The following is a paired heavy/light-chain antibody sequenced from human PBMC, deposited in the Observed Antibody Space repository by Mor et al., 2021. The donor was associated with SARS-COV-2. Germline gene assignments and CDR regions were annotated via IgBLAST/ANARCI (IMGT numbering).Light chain of an antibody. Sequence: EIVMTQSPATLSVSQGQRATLSCRASQSVSSNLAWYQQKPGQAPRLLIYGVFTRAPGIPARFSGSGSGTEFTLTITSLQSEDFAVYYCQHYNNWPLTFGQGTRLENK. CDR2: GVF. CDR3: QHYNNWPLT. CDR1: QSVSSN. V-gene: IGKV3-15*01. J-gene: IGKJ5*01.
Heavy chain of an antibody. CDR2: ISYDGSTK. CDR1: GFTFSASP. CDR3: ARGLLNSVVPASMAMDV. Sequence: QVQLVESGGGVVQPGTSLRLSCAASGFTFSASPMHWVRQAPGKGLEWVALISYDGSTKYYADSVKGRFTISRDSSKNTLYLQMNSLRPEDTAVYYCARGLLNSVVPASMAMDVWGQGTTGTVSS. J-gene: IGHJ6*02. D-gene: IGHD2-2*01. V-gene: IGHV3-30-3*01.